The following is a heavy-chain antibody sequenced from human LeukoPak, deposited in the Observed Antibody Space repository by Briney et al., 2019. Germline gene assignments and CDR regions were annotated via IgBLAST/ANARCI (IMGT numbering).Heavy chain of an antibody. CDR3: ARETFCGGDCYDYYYYMDV. D-gene: IGHD2-21*02. Sequence: SETLSLTCAVSGYSISSGYYWGWIRQPPGKGLEWIGSIYHSGSTYYNPSLKSRVTIPVDTSKNQFSLKLSSVTAADTAVYYCARETFCGGDCYDYYYYMDVWGKGTTVTVSS. V-gene: IGHV4-38-2*02. CDR1: GYSISSGYY. J-gene: IGHJ6*03. CDR2: IYHSGST.